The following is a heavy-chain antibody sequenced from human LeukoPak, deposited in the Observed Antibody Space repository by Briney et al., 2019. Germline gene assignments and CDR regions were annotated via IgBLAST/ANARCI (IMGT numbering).Heavy chain of an antibody. CDR3: ASGITMIVVAYYFDY. CDR2: IYHSGST. V-gene: IGHV4-38-2*02. D-gene: IGHD3-22*01. J-gene: IGHJ4*02. Sequence: PSETLSLTCTVSGYSISSGYYWGWIRQPPGKGLEWIGSIYHSGSTYYNPSLKSRVTISVDTSKNQFSLKLSSVTAADTAVYYCASGITMIVVAYYFDYWGQGTLVTVSS. CDR1: GYSISSGYY.